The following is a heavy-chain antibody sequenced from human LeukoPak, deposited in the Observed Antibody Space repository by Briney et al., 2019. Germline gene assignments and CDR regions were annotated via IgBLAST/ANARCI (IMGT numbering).Heavy chain of an antibody. V-gene: IGHV4-59*01. CDR1: GGSMSSYY. CDR3: ARALPWGTIDAFNI. Sequence: PSETLSLTYTVSGGSMSSYYWSWIRQPPGKGLEWIGYIFYRDNTNYNPSLNSRVTISVDTSKNQFSLKLSSVTTADTAVYYCARALPWGTIDAFNIWGQGTMVTVSS. D-gene: IGHD3-16*01. J-gene: IGHJ3*02. CDR2: IFYRDNT.